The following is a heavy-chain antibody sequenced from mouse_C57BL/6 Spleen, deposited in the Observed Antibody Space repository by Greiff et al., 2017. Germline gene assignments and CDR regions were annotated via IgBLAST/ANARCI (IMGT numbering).Heavy chain of an antibody. V-gene: IGHV1-19*01. CDR1: GYTFTDYY. J-gene: IGHJ4*01. Sequence: VQLQQSGPVLVKPGASVKMSCKASGYTFTDYYMNWVKQSHGKSLEWIGVINPYNGGTSYNQKFKGKATLTVDKSSSTAYMELNSLTSEDSAVYYCAVFITTVVAPFYWGQGTSVTVSS. CDR3: AVFITTVVAPFY. CDR2: INPYNGGT. D-gene: IGHD1-1*01.